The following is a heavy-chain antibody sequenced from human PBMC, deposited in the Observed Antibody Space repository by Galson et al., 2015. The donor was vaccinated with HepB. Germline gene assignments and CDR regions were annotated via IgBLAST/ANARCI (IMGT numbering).Heavy chain of an antibody. CDR3: ARHTNDYGDYVVY. CDR1: GGSISSSSYY. CDR2: IYYSGST. V-gene: IGHV4-39*01. D-gene: IGHD4-17*01. Sequence: SETLSLTYTVSGGSISSSSYYWGWIRQPPGKGLEWIGSIYYSGSTYYNPSLKSRVTISVDTSKNQFSLKLSSVTAADTAVYYCARHTNDYGDYVVYWGQGTLVTVSA. J-gene: IGHJ4*02.